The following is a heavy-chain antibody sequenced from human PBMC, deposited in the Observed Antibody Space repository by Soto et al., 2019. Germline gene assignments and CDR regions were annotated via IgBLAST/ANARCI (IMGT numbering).Heavy chain of an antibody. CDR1: VFTFSSFA. CDR2: ISGGGDGT. D-gene: IGHD5-18*01. Sequence: PGGSLRLYGAASVFTFSSFALSWVRQAPGKGLEWVSAISGGGDGTDYADSVKGRFTISRDNSKNTLHLQMNSLRVEDTAVYYCAGPGYSSQDYWGQGALVTVSS. J-gene: IGHJ4*02. CDR3: AGPGYSSQDY. V-gene: IGHV3-23*01.